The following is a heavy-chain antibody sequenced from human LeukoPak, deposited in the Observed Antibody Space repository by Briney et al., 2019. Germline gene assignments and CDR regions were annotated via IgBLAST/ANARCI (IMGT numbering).Heavy chain of an antibody. CDR3: ARVREPAYSSGYYSLNYYYYYMDV. D-gene: IGHD3-22*01. CDR1: GFTFSDYY. CDR2: IISSGSTI. V-gene: IGHV3-11*01. J-gene: IGHJ6*03. Sequence: GGPLSLPCAAYGFTFSDYYRSRMRQAQGKELEWVLYIISSGSTIDYAVPVKGRFTISRDNAKNYLDLKMQSLRAEDTAVYYCARVREPAYSSGYYSLNYYYYYMDVWGKGTTVTVSS.